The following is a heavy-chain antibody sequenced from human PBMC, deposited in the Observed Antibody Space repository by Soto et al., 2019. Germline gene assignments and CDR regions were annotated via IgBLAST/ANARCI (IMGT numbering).Heavy chain of an antibody. CDR2: IYYSGST. J-gene: IGHJ3*02. CDR1: GGSISSSSHY. V-gene: IGHV4-39*01. Sequence: QLQLQESGPGLVTPSETLSLTCTVSGGSISSSSHYWGWIRQPPGKGLEWIGSIYYSGSTYYNPSLKSRVTISVDTSKNQFSLKLSSVTAADTAVYYCARQLPDANDAFDIWGQGTMVTVSS. CDR3: ARQLPDANDAFDI.